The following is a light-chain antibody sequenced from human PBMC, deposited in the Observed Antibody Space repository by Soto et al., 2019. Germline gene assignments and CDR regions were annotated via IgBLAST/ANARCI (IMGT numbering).Light chain of an antibody. CDR3: QQYGSSPRT. V-gene: IGKV3-20*01. CDR2: GAS. Sequence: VLTQSKGTLSLSHGERATLSCRASQSVSNNYLAWYQQKPGQAPRLLIYGASSRATGIPDRFSGSGSGTDFTLTISRLEPEDFAVYYCQQYGSSPRTFGQGTKVDIK. J-gene: IGKJ1*01. CDR1: QSVSNNY.